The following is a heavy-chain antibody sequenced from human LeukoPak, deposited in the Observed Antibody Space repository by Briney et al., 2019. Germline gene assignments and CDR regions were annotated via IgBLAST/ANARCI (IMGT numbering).Heavy chain of an antibody. Sequence: GASVKVSCKASGYTFTGYYMHWVRQAPGQGLEWMGWINPNSGGTNYAQKFQGRVTMTRDTSISTAYMELSRLRSDDTAVYYGARPVVGGIKAFDNWGQGTLVTVSS. CDR1: GYTFTGYY. J-gene: IGHJ4*02. CDR2: INPNSGGT. V-gene: IGHV1-2*02. D-gene: IGHD4-23*01. CDR3: ARPVVGGIKAFDN.